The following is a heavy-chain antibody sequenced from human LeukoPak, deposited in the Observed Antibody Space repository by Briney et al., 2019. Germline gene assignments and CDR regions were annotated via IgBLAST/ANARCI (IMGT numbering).Heavy chain of an antibody. V-gene: IGHV1-2*02. CDR2: INPNNGGT. D-gene: IGHD3/OR15-3a*01. CDR1: GYTFTDYH. Sequence: GASVKVSCKASGYTFTDYHIYWVRQASGQGLEWMAWINPNNGGTNYAQKFQGRVTVTRDTSIGTAYMDLSRLRSDDTAVYYCARRTGAAGDLDYWGQGTLVIVSS. CDR3: ARRTGAAGDLDY. J-gene: IGHJ4*02.